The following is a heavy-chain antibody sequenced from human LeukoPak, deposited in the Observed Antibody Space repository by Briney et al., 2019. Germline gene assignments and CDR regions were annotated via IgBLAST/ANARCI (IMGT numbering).Heavy chain of an antibody. CDR1: GGSISSYC. J-gene: IGHJ4*02. V-gene: IGHV4-59*01. CDR2: IYYSGST. Sequence: SETLSLTCTVSGGSISSYCWSWIRQPPGKGLEWIGYIYYSGSTNYNPSLKSRVTISVDTSKNQFSLKLSSVTAADTAVYYCARGDDYVWGSYRFDYWGQGTLVTVSS. CDR3: ARGDDYVWGSYRFDY. D-gene: IGHD3-16*02.